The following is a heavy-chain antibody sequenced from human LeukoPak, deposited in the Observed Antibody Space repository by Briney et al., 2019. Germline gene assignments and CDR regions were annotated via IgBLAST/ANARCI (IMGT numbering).Heavy chain of an antibody. CDR2: ISGSGGST. D-gene: IGHD3-9*01. Sequence: PGGSLRLSCAASGFTFSGYAMSWVRQAPGKGLGWVSAISGSGGSTYYADSVKGRFTLSRDNSKNTLYLQMNSLRAEDTAVYYCAKAQTPYDILTGFDYWGQGTPVTVSS. V-gene: IGHV3-23*01. CDR3: AKAQTPYDILTGFDY. J-gene: IGHJ4*02. CDR1: GFTFSGYA.